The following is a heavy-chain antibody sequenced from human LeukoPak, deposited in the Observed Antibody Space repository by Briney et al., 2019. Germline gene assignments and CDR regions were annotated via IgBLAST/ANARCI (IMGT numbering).Heavy chain of an antibody. CDR3: ARGRSGSYSDDAFDI. J-gene: IGHJ3*02. Sequence: GGSLRLSCAASGFTFSSYAMHWVRQAPGKGLEWVAVISYDGSNKYYADSVKGRFTISRDNSKNTLYLQMNSLRAEDTAVYYCARGRSGSYSDDAFDIWGQGTMVTVSS. CDR2: ISYDGSNK. D-gene: IGHD3-10*01. V-gene: IGHV3-30-3*01. CDR1: GFTFSSYA.